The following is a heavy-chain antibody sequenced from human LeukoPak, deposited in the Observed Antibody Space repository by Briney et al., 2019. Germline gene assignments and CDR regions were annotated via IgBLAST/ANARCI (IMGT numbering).Heavy chain of an antibody. CDR3: ARAIFGVAQPPHYFYYYMDV. CDR1: GLTFSGYY. J-gene: IGHJ6*03. CDR2: IGGSSRTI. Sequence: GRSLRLSCAASGLTFSGYYMNWVRQAPGKGLEWVSSIGGSSRTIYHADSVKGRCTVSRDNAKNSLFLQMNSLRAEDTAVYFCARAIFGVAQPPHYFYYYMDVWGKGTTVTVSS. D-gene: IGHD3-3*01. V-gene: IGHV3-21*01.